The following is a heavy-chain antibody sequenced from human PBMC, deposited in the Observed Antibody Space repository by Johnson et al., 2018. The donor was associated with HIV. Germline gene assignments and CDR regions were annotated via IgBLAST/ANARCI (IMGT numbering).Heavy chain of an antibody. CDR1: GFTFDDYA. CDR2: ISWNSGSI. J-gene: IGHJ3*02. D-gene: IGHD3-3*01. V-gene: IGHV3-9*01. CDR3: ARGFRSAFVDSFDI. Sequence: VQLVESGGGLVQPGRSLRLSCAASGFTFDDYAMHWVRQAPGKGLEWVSGISWNSGSIGYVDSVEGRFTISRDNAKNSLYLQMDSLRVEDTAVYYCARGFRSAFVDSFDIWGQGRMVTVSS.